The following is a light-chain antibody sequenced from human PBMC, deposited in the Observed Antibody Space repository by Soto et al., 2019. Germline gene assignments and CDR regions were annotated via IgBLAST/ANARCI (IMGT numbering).Light chain of an antibody. J-gene: IGKJ4*01. CDR2: DAS. CDR1: QSVSSSY. Sequence: EIVLTQSPGTLSLSPGERATLSCRASQSVSSSYLAWYQQKPGQAPRLLIYDASNRATGIPARFSGSGSGTEFNLTISSLQSEDFGVYYCQQYNNWPRATFGGGTKVDIK. CDR3: QQYNNWPRAT. V-gene: IGKV3D-15*01.